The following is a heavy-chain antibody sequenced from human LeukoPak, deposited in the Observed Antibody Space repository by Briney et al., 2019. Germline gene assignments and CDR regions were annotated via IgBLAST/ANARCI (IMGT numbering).Heavy chain of an antibody. CDR1: GGTCSSYA. Sequence: SVKVSFKASGGTCSSYAISWVRQAPGQGLEWMGGIIPIFGTANYAQKFQGRVTITADESTSTVYMEVSSLTSDDTAVYYCARGPSSGAFDYWGQGTLVTVSS. D-gene: IGHD1-26*01. CDR2: IIPIFGTA. CDR3: ARGPSSGAFDY. J-gene: IGHJ4*02. V-gene: IGHV1-69*01.